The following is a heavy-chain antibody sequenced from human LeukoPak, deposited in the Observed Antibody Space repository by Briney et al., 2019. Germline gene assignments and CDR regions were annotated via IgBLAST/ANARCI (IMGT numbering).Heavy chain of an antibody. D-gene: IGHD6-13*01. V-gene: IGHV1-24*01. CDR3: ARTPAAGDAFDI. Sequence: GASVKVSCKVSGYTLTELSMHWVRQAPGKGLEWMGGFDPEDGETIYAQKFQGRVTMTRDTSTSTVYMELSSLRSEDTAVYYCARTPAAGDAFDIWGQGTMVTVSS. CDR1: GYTLTELS. J-gene: IGHJ3*02. CDR2: FDPEDGET.